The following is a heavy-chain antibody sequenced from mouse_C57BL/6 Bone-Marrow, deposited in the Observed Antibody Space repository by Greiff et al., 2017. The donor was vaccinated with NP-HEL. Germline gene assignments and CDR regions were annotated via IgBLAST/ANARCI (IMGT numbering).Heavy chain of an antibody. D-gene: IGHD2-4*01. V-gene: IGHV1-85*01. CDR3: ARSYYDYPYWYFDV. CDR2: IYPRDGST. Sequence: VKLQESGPELVKPGASVKLSCKASGYTFTSYDINWVKQRPGQGLEWIGWIYPRDGSTKYNEKFKGKATLTVDTSSSTAYMELHSLTSEDSAVYFCARSYYDYPYWYFDVWGTGTTVTVSS. CDR1: GYTFTSYD. J-gene: IGHJ1*03.